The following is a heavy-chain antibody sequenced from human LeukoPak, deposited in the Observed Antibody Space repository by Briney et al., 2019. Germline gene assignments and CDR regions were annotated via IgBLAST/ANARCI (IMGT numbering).Heavy chain of an antibody. CDR3: AKARYFDRYNWFDP. V-gene: IGHV3-23*01. CDR1: GFAFSSYA. Sequence: GGSLRLSCAASGFAFSSYAMSWVRQAPGKGLEWVSAISGSGGSTYYADSVKGRFTISRDNSKNTLYLQMNSLRAEDTAVYYCAKARYFDRYNWFDPWGQGTLVTVSS. J-gene: IGHJ5*02. D-gene: IGHD3-9*01. CDR2: ISGSGGST.